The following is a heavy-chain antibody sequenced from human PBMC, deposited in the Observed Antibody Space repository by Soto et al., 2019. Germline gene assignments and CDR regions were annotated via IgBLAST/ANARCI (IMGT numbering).Heavy chain of an antibody. V-gene: IGHV1-24*01. CDR2: FDPEDGET. Sequence: ASVKVSCKVSGYTPTELSMHWVRQAPGKGLEWMGGFDPEDGETIYAQKFQGRVTMTEDTSTDTAYMELSSLRSEDTAVYYCATLGHPDIVVVPAAIDRNAFDIWGQGTMVTVSS. J-gene: IGHJ3*02. D-gene: IGHD2-2*01. CDR3: ATLGHPDIVVVPAAIDRNAFDI. CDR1: GYTPTELS.